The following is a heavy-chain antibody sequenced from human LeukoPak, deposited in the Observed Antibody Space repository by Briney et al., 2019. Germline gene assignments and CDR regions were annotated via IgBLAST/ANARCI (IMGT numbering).Heavy chain of an antibody. CDR2: INPNSGGT. V-gene: IGHV1-2*02. CDR3: ARDKTGYSSGWPQIYLDY. D-gene: IGHD6-19*01. J-gene: IGHJ4*02. CDR1: GYTFTGYY. Sequence: ASVKVSCKASGYTFTGYYMHWVRQAPGQGLEWMGWINPNSGGTNYAQKFQGRVTMTRDTSISTAYMELSRLRSDDTAVYYCARDKTGYSSGWPQIYLDYWGQGTLVTVSS.